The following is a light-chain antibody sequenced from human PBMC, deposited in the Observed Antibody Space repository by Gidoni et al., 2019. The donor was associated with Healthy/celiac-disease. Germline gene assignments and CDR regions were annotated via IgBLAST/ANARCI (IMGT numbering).Light chain of an antibody. J-gene: IGKJ1*01. CDR1: QSLLHSNGYNY. CDR3: MQAIQTPWT. Sequence: DMVMTQSPLSLPVTPGEPAYISCRSSQSLLHSNGYNYVDWYLQKHGQVTQLLIYLGSRASGVPDRLSGSGSGTDFTLKISRVEAEDFGVYYCMQAIQTPWTFGQGTKVEIK. CDR2: LGS. V-gene: IGKV2-28*01.